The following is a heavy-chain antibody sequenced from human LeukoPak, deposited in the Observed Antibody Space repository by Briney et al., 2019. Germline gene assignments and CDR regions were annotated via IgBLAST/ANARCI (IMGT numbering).Heavy chain of an antibody. CDR3: ARNRIGVAGISDY. CDR2: IRYDGSNK. Sequence: GGSLRLSCAASGFTFSSYGMHWVRQAPGKGLEWVAFIRYDGSNKYYADSVKGRFTISRDNAKNSLYLQMNSLRAEDTAVYYCARNRIGVAGISDYWGQGTLVTVSS. D-gene: IGHD6-19*01. V-gene: IGHV3-30*02. J-gene: IGHJ4*02. CDR1: GFTFSSYG.